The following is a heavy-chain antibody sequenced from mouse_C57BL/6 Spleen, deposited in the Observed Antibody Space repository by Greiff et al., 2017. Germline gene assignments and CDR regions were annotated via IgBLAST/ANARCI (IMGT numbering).Heavy chain of an antibody. CDR1: GFTFSDYG. Sequence: EVQGVESGGGLVKPGGSLKLSCAASGFTFSDYGMHWVRQAPEKGLERVAYISSGSSTIYYADTVKGQFTMSTDNAKSTLFLQLTSLRSEDTAIYYCARRPHGYAMDYWGQGTSLTVSS. CDR2: ISSGSSTI. CDR3: ARRPHGYAMDY. J-gene: IGHJ4*01. V-gene: IGHV5-17*01.